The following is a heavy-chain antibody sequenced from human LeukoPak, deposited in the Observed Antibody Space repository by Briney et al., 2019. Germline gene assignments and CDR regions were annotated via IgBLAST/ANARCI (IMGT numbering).Heavy chain of an antibody. D-gene: IGHD3-10*01. CDR3: ARQGYAVSYYFLDD. Sequence: SETLSLTCDVSRGTLSSYWWGWVGQPAGKGLEWLGRIYSTGSTRFNPSLNRRLTLSIDTSTNQFSLKLTSVTAADTAVYFCARQGYAVSYYFLDDWSQGTLVTVSS. V-gene: IGHV4-4*07. J-gene: IGHJ4*02. CDR2: IYSTGST. CDR1: RGTLSSYW.